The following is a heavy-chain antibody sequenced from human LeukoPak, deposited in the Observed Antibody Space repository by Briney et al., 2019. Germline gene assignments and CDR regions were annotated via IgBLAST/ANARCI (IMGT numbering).Heavy chain of an antibody. Sequence: GGSLRLSCAASGFTFSNAWMSWVRQAPGKGLEWVGRIKSKTDGGTTDYAAPVKGRFTISRDDSKNTLYLQMNSLKTEDTAVYYCTTDVDYYDSSGYLDYWGQGTLVTVSS. J-gene: IGHJ4*02. CDR3: TTDVDYYDSSGYLDY. V-gene: IGHV3-15*01. CDR1: GFTFSNAW. D-gene: IGHD3-22*01. CDR2: IKSKTDGGTT.